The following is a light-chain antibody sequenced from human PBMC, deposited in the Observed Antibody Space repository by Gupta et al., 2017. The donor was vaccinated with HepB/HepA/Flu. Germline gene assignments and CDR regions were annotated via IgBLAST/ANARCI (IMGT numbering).Light chain of an antibody. CDR3: SSYTSSKTVL. V-gene: IGLV2-14*03. CDR1: SSDVGAYKY. Sequence: QSALTQPASVSGSPGQSITISCTGPSSDVGAYKYVSCYQHHPGKAPKLIIYDVTNRPSGVSNRFSGSKSGNTASPTISGLQAEDEADYYCSSYTSSKTVLFGGGTELTVL. CDR2: DVT. J-gene: IGLJ2*01.